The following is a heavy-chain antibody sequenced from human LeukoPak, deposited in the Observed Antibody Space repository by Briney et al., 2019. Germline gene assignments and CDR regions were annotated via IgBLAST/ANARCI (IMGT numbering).Heavy chain of an antibody. D-gene: IGHD3-22*01. J-gene: IGHJ1*01. V-gene: IGHV3-23*01. Sequence: GGSLRLSCAASGFTFSSYAMSWVRQAPGKGLEWVSAISGSGGSTYYADSVKGRFTISRDNSKNTLYLQMNSLRAEDTAVYYCVSGDSSGYYRGYFQHWGQGTLVTVSS. CDR3: VSGDSSGYYRGYFQH. CDR1: GFTFSSYA. CDR2: ISGSGGST.